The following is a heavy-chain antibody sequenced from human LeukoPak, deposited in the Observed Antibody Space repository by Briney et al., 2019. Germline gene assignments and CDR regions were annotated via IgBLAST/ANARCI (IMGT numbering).Heavy chain of an antibody. V-gene: IGHV3-30*02. CDR1: GFTFSSYG. Sequence: PGGSLRPSCAASGFTFSSYGMHWVRQAPGKGLEWVAFIRYDGSNKYYADSVKGRFTISRDNSKNTLYLQMNSLRAEDTAVYYCAKDSWGYYGSGSYYDYWGQGTLVTVSS. D-gene: IGHD3-10*01. CDR3: AKDSWGYYGSGSYYDY. CDR2: IRYDGSNK. J-gene: IGHJ4*02.